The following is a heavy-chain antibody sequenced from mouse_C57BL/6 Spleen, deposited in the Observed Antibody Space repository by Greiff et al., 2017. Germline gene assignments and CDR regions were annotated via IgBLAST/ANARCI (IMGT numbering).Heavy chain of an antibody. J-gene: IGHJ3*01. D-gene: IGHD1-1*01. CDR1: GYTFTSYW. CDR3: ARAGYYYGSSSWFAY. V-gene: IGHV1-50*01. Sequence: VQLQQPGAELVKPGASVKLSCKASGYTFTSYWMQWVKQRPGQGLGWIGEIDPSDSYTNSNQKFKGKATLTVDTSSSTAYMQLSSLTSEDSAVYYCARAGYYYGSSSWFAYWGQGTLVTVSA. CDR2: IDPSDSYT.